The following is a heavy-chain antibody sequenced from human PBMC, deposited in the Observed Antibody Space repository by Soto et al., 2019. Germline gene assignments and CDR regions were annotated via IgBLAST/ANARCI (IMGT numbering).Heavy chain of an antibody. V-gene: IGHV3-15*01. J-gene: IGHJ3*02. Sequence: EVQLVESGGGLVEPGGSLRLSCAASGITSSNAWMNWVRKAPGKGLEYIGRIRSKTDGGTTEYAAPVEGRLTVSRDDSKNTLYLQMSGLKTEDTAVYYCTTTRPGTNVFDNWGQGTLVTVSS. CDR1: GITSSNAW. CDR2: IRSKTDGGTT. CDR3: TTTRPGTNVFDN. D-gene: IGHD6-13*01.